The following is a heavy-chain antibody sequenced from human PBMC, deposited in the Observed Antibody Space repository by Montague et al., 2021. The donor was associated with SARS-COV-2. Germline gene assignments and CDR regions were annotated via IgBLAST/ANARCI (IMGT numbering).Heavy chain of an antibody. CDR2: MSASGTT. CDR1: GYSISGGYQ. J-gene: IGHJ5*02. D-gene: IGHD1-14*01. V-gene: IGHV4-38-2*02. CDR3: AKPAYKRLGFGYYDL. Sequence: SETLSLTCSVSGYSISGGYQWGRIRQPPGRRLERIGSMSASGTTHHNPLLMSRATMSIDTSRNQISLKLSSVSAADSASYYCAKPAYKRLGFGYYDLWGQGALVTVSS.